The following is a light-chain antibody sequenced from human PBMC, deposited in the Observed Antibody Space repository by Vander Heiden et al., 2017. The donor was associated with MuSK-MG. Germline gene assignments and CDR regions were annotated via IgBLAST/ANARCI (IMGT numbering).Light chain of an antibody. CDR3: QQSDSTPFT. CDR1: QSISSY. Sequence: DIQMTQSPSSLSASVGDRVTITCRASQSISSYLIWYQQKPGKAPKLLIYAASSLQSGVPSRFSGSGSGTDFTLTISSLQPEDFATYYCQQSDSTPFTFGQGTQLEIK. V-gene: IGKV1-39*01. J-gene: IGKJ5*01. CDR2: AAS.